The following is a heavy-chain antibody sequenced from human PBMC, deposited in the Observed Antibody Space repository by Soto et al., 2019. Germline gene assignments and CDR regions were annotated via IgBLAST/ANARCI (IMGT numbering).Heavy chain of an antibody. D-gene: IGHD3-9*01. CDR2: IIPIFGTA. CDR1: GGTFRSYA. CDR3: ARDLVYDILTGSPGAGPRAWFDP. V-gene: IGHV1-69*13. J-gene: IGHJ5*02. Sequence: SVKVSCKASGGTFRSYAISWVRHAPGQGLEWMGGIIPIFGTANYAQKFQGRVTITADESTSTAYMELSSLRSEDTAVYYCARDLVYDILTGSPGAGPRAWFDPWGQGTLVTVSS.